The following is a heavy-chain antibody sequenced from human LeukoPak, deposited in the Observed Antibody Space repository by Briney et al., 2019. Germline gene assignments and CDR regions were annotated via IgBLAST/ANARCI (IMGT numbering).Heavy chain of an antibody. D-gene: IGHD6-13*01. V-gene: IGHV3-11*06. Sequence: PSQTLSLTCTVSGGSISSGDYYMSWIRQAPGKGLEWVSYISSSSSYTNYADSVKGRFTISRDNAKNSLYLQMNSLRAEDTAVYYCARPLPYSSSWGFDYWGQGTLVTVSS. CDR3: ARPLPYSSSWGFDY. J-gene: IGHJ4*02. CDR2: ISSSSSYT. CDR1: GGSISSGDYY.